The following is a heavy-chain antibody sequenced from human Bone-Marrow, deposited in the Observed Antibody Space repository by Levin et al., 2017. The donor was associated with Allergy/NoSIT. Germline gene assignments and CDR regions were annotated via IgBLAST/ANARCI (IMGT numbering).Heavy chain of an antibody. J-gene: IGHJ6*02. V-gene: IGHV3-9*01. CDR3: AVHGYYYGMDV. CDR1: GFTFGDLA. Sequence: SLKISCAASGFTFGDLAMHWVRQTPGKGLEWVSGISWNSDRIGYADSVRGRFTISRDNAKNSLYLQMNSLRTEDTALYYCAVHGYYYGMDVWGQGTTVTVSS. CDR2: ISWNSDRI.